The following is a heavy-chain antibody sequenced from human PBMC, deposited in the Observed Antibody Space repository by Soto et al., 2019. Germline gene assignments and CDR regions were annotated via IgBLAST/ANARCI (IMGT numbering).Heavy chain of an antibody. CDR2: INAGNGNT. J-gene: IGHJ4*02. CDR3: ARAGVGATPNDY. Sequence: QVQLVQSGAEEKKPGASVKVSCKASGYTFTSYAMHWVRQAPGQRLEWMGWINAGNGNTKYSQKLPGRITITRDTSASKAYTELSSLRSDDTAVYSWARAGVGATPNDYWGQGTLVTVSS. CDR1: GYTFTSYA. V-gene: IGHV1-3*05. D-gene: IGHD1-26*01.